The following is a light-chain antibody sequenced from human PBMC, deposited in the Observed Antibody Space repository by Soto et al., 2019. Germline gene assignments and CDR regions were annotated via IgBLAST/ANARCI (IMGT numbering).Light chain of an antibody. CDR3: QHYGSPLT. CDR1: QSVRSSY. Sequence: EIVLTQSPGTLSLSPGGRATLSCRASQSVRSSYLAWYQQRPGQAPRLLICGASFRATGIPDRFSGSGSGTDFSLTISRLEPEDFAVYYCQHYGSPLTFRGGTKVESK. V-gene: IGKV3-20*01. CDR2: GAS. J-gene: IGKJ4*01.